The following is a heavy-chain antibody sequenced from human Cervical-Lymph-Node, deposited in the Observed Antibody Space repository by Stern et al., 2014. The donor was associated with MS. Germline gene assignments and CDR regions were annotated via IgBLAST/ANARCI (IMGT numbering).Heavy chain of an antibody. Sequence: VQLVESRGGVVQPGRSLRLSCAASGFTFSSFAMHWVRQAPGKGLEWVALISYDGSYKYYADSVKGRFTISRDNSKNTLYLQMNSLRAEDTAVYYCARDPITMKVVVKTPYFQRWGQGTLVTVSS. J-gene: IGHJ1*01. D-gene: IGHD3-22*01. CDR1: GFTFSSFA. CDR3: ARDPITMKVVVKTPYFQR. V-gene: IGHV3-30*04. CDR2: ISYDGSYK.